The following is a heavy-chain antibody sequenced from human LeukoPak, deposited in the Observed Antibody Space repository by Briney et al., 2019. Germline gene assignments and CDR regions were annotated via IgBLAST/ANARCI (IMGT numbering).Heavy chain of an antibody. Sequence: GGSLRLSCAASGFTFSSYSMNWVRQAPGKGLEWVSSISSSSSYIHYADSVKGRFTISRDNAKNSLYLQMNSLRAEDTAVYYCARVARHYYGSGRQKPYYFDYWGRGTLVTVSS. V-gene: IGHV3-21*01. CDR1: GFTFSSYS. D-gene: IGHD3-10*01. CDR3: ARVARHYYGSGRQKPYYFDY. CDR2: ISSSSSYI. J-gene: IGHJ4*02.